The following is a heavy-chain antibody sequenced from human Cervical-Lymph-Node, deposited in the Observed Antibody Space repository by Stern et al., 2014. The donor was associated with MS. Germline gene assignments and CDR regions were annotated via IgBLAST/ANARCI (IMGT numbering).Heavy chain of an antibody. V-gene: IGHV1-69*01. Sequence: VQLVESGAEVKKPGSSVKVSCKASGGTFSLYAVSWVRQAPGQGLEWMGGIIPMFGTANYPQKMEGRVTITADESTSTAHMELSNLRSEDTAIYFCVRSNYDGGNGFYHYAMDVWGQGTTVIVSS. CDR2: IIPMFGTA. CDR1: GGTFSLYA. CDR3: VRSNYDGGNGFYHYAMDV. J-gene: IGHJ6*02. D-gene: IGHD3-10*01.